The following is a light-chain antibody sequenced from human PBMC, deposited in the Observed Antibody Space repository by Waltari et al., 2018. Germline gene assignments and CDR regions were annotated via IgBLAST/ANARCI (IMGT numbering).Light chain of an antibody. J-gene: IGLJ3*02. CDR2: DFN. Sequence: QSALTQSASVSGSPGQSITISCIGTSSDIGRYSLVSWYQQHPGKAPKLIIYDFNNRPSVVSNRFSGSKSGNTASLTISGLQAEDEADYYCCSYAGTITPWVFGGGTKLTVL. CDR1: SSDIGRYSL. V-gene: IGLV2-23*02. CDR3: CSYAGTITPWV.